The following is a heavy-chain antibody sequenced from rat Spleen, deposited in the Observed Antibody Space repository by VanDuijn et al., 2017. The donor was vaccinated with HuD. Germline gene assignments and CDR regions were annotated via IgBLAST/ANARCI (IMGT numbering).Heavy chain of an antibody. CDR1: GFTFSDYN. V-gene: IGHV5S10*01. CDR3: ANNWELYY. Sequence: EVQLVESGGGLVQPGRSLKLSCAASGFTFSDYNMAWVRQAPTKGLEWVASISYDGSATYYRDSVKGRFTLSRDNAKSNLFLQMGSLRSEDTATYYFANNWELYYWGQGVMVTVSS. CDR2: ISYDGSAT. J-gene: IGHJ2*01. D-gene: IGHD5-1*01.